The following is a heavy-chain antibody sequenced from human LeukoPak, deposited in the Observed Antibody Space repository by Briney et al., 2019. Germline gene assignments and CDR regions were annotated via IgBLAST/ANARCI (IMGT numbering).Heavy chain of an antibody. CDR1: GGSISSYY. V-gene: IGHV4-4*07. CDR2: IYTSGST. Sequence: SETLSLTCTVSGGSISSYYWSWIRQPAGKGLEWIGRIYTSGSTNYNPSLKSRVTMSVDTSKNQFSLKLSSVTAADTAVYYCAREGPPPYYYYYGMDVWGQGTTVTVSS. J-gene: IGHJ6*02. CDR3: AREGPPPYYYYYGMDV.